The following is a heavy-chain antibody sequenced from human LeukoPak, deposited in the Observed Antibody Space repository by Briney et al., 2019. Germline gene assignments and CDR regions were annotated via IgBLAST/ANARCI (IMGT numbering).Heavy chain of an antibody. D-gene: IGHD3-10*01. CDR1: GGSISSSSYY. CDR3: ARDLLSGLWSHRYYVDV. V-gene: IGHV4-39*02. CDR2: IYYSGST. J-gene: IGHJ6*03. Sequence: SETLSLTCTVSGGSISSSSYYWGWIRQPSGKGLEWIGSIYYSGSTYYNPSLKSRVTISVDTSKNQFSLKLSSVTAADTAVYYCARDLLSGLWSHRYYVDVWGKGTTVTVSS.